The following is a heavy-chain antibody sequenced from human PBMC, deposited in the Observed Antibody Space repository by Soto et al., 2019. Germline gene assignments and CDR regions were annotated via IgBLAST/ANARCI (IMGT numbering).Heavy chain of an antibody. CDR2: INPSGGST. V-gene: IGHV1-8*02. Sequence: GASVKVSCKASGGTFSSYAISWVRQAPGQGLEWMGVINPSGGSTSYAQKFQGRVTMTRNTSISTAYMELSSLRSEDTAVYYCAGAMDDYYYYGMDVWGQGTTVTVSS. CDR3: AGAMDDYYYYGMDV. D-gene: IGHD5-18*01. J-gene: IGHJ6*02. CDR1: GGTFSSYA.